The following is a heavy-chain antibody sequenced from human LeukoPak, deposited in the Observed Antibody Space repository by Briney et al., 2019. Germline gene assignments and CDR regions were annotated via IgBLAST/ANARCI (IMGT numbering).Heavy chain of an antibody. J-gene: IGHJ4*02. CDR3: AKRSGYYYDSSGSPEYFDY. CDR1: GFTFSSYA. D-gene: IGHD3-22*01. Sequence: GGSLRLSCAASGFTFSSYAMSWVRQAPGKGLEWVSAISGSGGSTYYADSVKGRFTISRDNSKNTLYLQMNSLRAEDTAVYYCAKRSGYYYDSSGSPEYFDYWGQGTLVTVSS. CDR2: ISGSGGST. V-gene: IGHV3-23*01.